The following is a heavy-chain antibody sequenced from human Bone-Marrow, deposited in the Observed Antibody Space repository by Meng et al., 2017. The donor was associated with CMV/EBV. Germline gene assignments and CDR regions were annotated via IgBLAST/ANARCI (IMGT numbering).Heavy chain of an antibody. CDR3: ARDNMLALGFDY. J-gene: IGHJ4*02. D-gene: IGHD3-10*02. V-gene: IGHV3-11*04. CDR1: GFTFSDYY. Sequence: GESLKISCAASGFTFSDYYMSWIRQAPGKGLEWVSYISSSGSTIYYADSVKGRFTISRDNAKNSLYLQMNSLRAEDTAVYYCARDNMLALGFDYWGQGTLVTVSS. CDR2: ISSSGSTI.